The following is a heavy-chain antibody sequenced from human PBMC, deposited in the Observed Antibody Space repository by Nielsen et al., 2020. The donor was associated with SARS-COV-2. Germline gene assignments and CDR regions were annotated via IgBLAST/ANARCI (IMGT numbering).Heavy chain of an antibody. J-gene: IGHJ4*02. CDR2: IRSEANDYAT. D-gene: IGHD2-2*01. Sequence: GESLKISCAVSGFTFSGSALHWVRQAPGKGLEWVGRIRSEANDYATAYAASVKGRFTISRDDSKNTTYLQLHRLKTEDTAVYFCTRGLSDFWSQGTLVTVSS. CDR3: TRGLSDF. V-gene: IGHV3-73*01. CDR1: GFTFSGSA.